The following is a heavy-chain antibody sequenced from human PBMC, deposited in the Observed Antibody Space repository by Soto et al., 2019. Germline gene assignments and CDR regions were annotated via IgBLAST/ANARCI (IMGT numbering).Heavy chain of an antibody. V-gene: IGHV3-33*01. CDR3: ATRGYSYGSEY. CDR1: GFTFSSYG. D-gene: IGHD5-18*01. J-gene: IGHJ4*02. CDR2: IWYDGSNK. Sequence: GGSLRLSCAASGFTFSSYGMHWVRQAPGKGLEWVAVIWYDGSNKYYADSVKGRFTISRDNSKNTLYLQMNSLRAEDTAVYYCATRGYSYGSEYWGQGTLVTVSS.